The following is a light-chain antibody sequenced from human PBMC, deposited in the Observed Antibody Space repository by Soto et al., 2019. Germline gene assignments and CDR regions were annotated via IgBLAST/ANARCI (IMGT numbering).Light chain of an antibody. CDR3: QQYNNWPIT. CDR2: GAS. J-gene: IGKJ5*01. Sequence: EIVMTQSPATLSVSPGERATLSCRASQSVSSNLAWYQHKPGQAPRLLISGASTRATGIPARFSGSGSGKEFTLTISSLKSEDFAVYYCQQYNNWPITLGQGTRLEIK. CDR1: QSVSSN. V-gene: IGKV3-15*01.